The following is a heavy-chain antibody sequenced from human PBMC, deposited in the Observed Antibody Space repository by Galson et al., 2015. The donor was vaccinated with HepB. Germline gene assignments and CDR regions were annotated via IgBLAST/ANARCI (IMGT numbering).Heavy chain of an antibody. CDR1: GFTFSNVW. Sequence: LRLSCAASGFTFSNVWMSWVRQAPGQGLEWVGRFKSKTDGETADYAAPVKGRFTISRDDSKNTLYLQMNSLKIEDTAVYYCITEKGAIQEWKGAFDFWGQGTLVTVSS. D-gene: IGHD2-2*02. CDR3: ITEKGAIQEWKGAFDF. CDR2: FKSKTDGETA. J-gene: IGHJ4*02. V-gene: IGHV3-15*01.